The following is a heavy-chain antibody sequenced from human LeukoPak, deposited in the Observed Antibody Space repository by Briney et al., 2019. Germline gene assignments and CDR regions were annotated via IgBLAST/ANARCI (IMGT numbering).Heavy chain of an antibody. J-gene: IGHJ5*02. CDR1: GFTFSSYG. V-gene: IGHV3-30*18. Sequence: GGSLRLCCTASGFTFSSYGMHWVRQAPGKGLAWVAVISYDGSNKYYADSVKGRFTISRDNSKNTLYLQMNSLRSEDTAVYYCAKDDMEEGVIDPWGQGTLVTVSS. D-gene: IGHD1-1*01. CDR2: ISYDGSNK. CDR3: AKDDMEEGVIDP.